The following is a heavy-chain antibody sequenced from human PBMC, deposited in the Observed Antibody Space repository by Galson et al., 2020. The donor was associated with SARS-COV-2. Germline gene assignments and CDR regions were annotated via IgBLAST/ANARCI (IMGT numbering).Heavy chain of an antibody. CDR2: IRGDGSET. CDR3: TREGWQGGY. D-gene: IGHD2-15*01. J-gene: IGHJ4*02. CDR1: GFTIKDYW. V-gene: IGHV3-7*01. Sequence: GGSLRLSCVVSGFTIKDYWMNWIRQAPGKGLEWVANIRGDGSETNYVDSVKGRFSISRDNAVDTLYLVMNSLRVEYTAVYYCTREGWQGGYWGQGSRVTVSS.